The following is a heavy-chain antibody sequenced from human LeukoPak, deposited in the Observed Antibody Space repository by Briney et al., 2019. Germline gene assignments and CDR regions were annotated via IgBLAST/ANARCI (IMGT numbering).Heavy chain of an antibody. J-gene: IGHJ4*02. CDR2: IVVGSGNT. CDR3: AADGDSSGYYFDY. Sequence: GASVKVSCKASGFTFTSSAVQWVRQARGQRLEWIGWIVVGSGNTNYAQKFQERVTITRDMSTSTAYMELSSLRSEDTAVYYCAADGDSSGYYFDYWGQGTLVIVSS. CDR1: GFTFTSSA. V-gene: IGHV1-58*01. D-gene: IGHD3-22*01.